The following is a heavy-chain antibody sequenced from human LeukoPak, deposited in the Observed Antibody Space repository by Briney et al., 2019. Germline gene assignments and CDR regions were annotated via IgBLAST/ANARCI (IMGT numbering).Heavy chain of an antibody. D-gene: IGHD4-17*01. CDR1: GYTFTSYG. J-gene: IGHJ6*03. CDR3: ARGPLYGDPAQYYYMGV. Sequence: ASVKVSCKASGYTFTSYGISWVRQAPGQGLEWMGWISAYNGNTNYAQKFQGRVTMTRNTSISTAYMELSSLRSEDTAVYYCARGPLYGDPAQYYYMGVWGEGTTVTISS. V-gene: IGHV1-18*01. CDR2: ISAYNGNT.